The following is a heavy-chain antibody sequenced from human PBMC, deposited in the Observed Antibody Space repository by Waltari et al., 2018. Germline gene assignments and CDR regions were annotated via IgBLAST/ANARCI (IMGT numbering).Heavy chain of an antibody. V-gene: IGHV3-7*01. D-gene: IGHD1-26*01. CDR2: IQRDGNGK. J-gene: IGHJ3*01. Sequence: VQLVAPGGALVQPGGSRGLTCAACGFPCSRYVMPWVRQAPGKGLEWVANIQRDGNGKYYADSVKGRFTISRDNAKNSLYLQMNSLRAEDTAVYYCARAYSGSYETWGQGTLVTVSS. CDR1: GFPCSRYV. CDR3: ARAYSGSYET.